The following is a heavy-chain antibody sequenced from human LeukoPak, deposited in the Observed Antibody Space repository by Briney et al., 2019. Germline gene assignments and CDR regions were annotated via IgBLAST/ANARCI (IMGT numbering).Heavy chain of an antibody. CDR1: GFTFSSFE. V-gene: IGHV3-48*03. Sequence: GGSLRLSCAASGFTFSSFEMKWVRQAPGKGLEWVSYISSGGSTIYYADSVKGRFTISRDDAKNSLSLQMNSLRAEDTAVYYCARSGIKMVRGVIIKSPYHMDVWGKGTTVTVSS. CDR3: ARSGIKMVRGVIIKSPYHMDV. D-gene: IGHD3-10*01. J-gene: IGHJ6*03. CDR2: ISSGGSTI.